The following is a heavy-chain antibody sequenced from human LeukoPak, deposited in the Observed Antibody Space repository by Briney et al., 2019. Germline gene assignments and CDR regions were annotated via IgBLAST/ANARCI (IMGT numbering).Heavy chain of an antibody. Sequence: GGSLRLSCAASGFTFSSYAMSWVRQAPGKGLEWVSAISGSGSTTYYADSVKGRFTVSRDNSKNTLYLQMNSLRVEDTVVYYCAKPHQWLAPGYFDSWGQGTLVTVSS. CDR1: GFTFSSYA. J-gene: IGHJ4*02. CDR3: AKPHQWLAPGYFDS. D-gene: IGHD6-19*01. V-gene: IGHV3-23*01. CDR2: ISGSGSTT.